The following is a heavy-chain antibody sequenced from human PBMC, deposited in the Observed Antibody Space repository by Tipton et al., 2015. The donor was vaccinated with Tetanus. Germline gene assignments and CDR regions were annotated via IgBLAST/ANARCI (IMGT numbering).Heavy chain of an antibody. CDR3: VSGSSLDY. CDR2: ITGGNT. D-gene: IGHD1-26*01. CDR1: GFTFSNYA. V-gene: IGHV3-23*01. J-gene: IGHJ4*02. Sequence: SLRLSCAASGFTFSNYAMSWVRQAPGKGLEWVSGITGGNTYYADSVKGRFTISRDSAKNSLFLQLSSLRVDDTALYFCVSGSSLDYWGQGTLVAVSP.